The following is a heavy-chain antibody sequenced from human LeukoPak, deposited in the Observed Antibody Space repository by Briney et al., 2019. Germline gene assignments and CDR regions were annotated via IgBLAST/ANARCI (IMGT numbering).Heavy chain of an antibody. J-gene: IGHJ4*02. CDR1: GFSFSTYW. CDR2: INVDGTST. Sequence: PGGSLRLSCAASGFSFSTYWMHWVRQAPGKGLVWVSRINVDGTSTSYADSVKDRFTISRDNAKNTLYLQMNSLRAEDTAMYYCAREGSGSLDYWGQGTLVTVPS. CDR3: AREGSGSLDY. D-gene: IGHD1-26*01. V-gene: IGHV3-74*01.